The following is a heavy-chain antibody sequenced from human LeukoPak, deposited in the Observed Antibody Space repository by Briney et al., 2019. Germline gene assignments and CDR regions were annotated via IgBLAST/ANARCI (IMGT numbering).Heavy chain of an antibody. J-gene: IGHJ4*02. Sequence: PSETLSLTCTVSGGSISSYYWSWIRQPPGKGLEWIGYIYYSGSTNYNPSLSRRVTISVDTSKNQFSLKLSSLTAADTAVYYCARRVPTLLPSLYYFDYWGQGTLVTVSS. CDR1: GGSISSYY. V-gene: IGHV4-59*01. CDR3: ARRVPTLLPSLYYFDY. D-gene: IGHD1-26*01. CDR2: IYYSGST.